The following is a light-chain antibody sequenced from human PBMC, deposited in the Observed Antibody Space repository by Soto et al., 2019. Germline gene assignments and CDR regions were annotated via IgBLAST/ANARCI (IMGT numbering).Light chain of an antibody. V-gene: IGLV3-21*04. Sequence: SYELTQPPSVSVAPGKTARITCGGNNIGSKSVHWYQQKPGQAPVLVSYYDSDRPSGIPERFSGSNSGNTATLTISRVEVGDEADYYCQVWDSSSDHWVFGGGTKLTVL. CDR1: NIGSKS. CDR2: YDS. CDR3: QVWDSSSDHWV. J-gene: IGLJ3*02.